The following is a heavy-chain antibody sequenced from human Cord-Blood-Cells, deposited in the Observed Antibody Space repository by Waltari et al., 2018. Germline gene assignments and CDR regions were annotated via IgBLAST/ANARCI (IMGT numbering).Heavy chain of an antibody. CDR2: IYYSGST. Sequence: QVQLQESGPGLVKPSETLSLTCTVSGGSISSHYWSWIRQPPGKGLEWIGYIYYSGSTNYNPSLKSRVTISVDTSKNQFSLKLSSVTAADTAVYYCARGLLNAFDIWGQGTMV. J-gene: IGHJ3*02. D-gene: IGHD1-26*01. CDR1: GGSISSHY. V-gene: IGHV4-59*11. CDR3: ARGLLNAFDI.